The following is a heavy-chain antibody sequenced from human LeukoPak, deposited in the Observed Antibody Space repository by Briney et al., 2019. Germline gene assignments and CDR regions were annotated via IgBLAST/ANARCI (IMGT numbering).Heavy chain of an antibody. J-gene: IGHJ6*02. CDR3: ARDASRMLTGLYYYYYYGMDV. Sequence: GASVKVSCKASGYTFTGYYMHWVRQAPGQGLEWMGWMNPNSGNTGYAQKFQGRVTMTRNTSISTAHMELSSLRSEDTAVYYCARDASRMLTGLYYYYYYGMDVWGQGTTVTVSS. D-gene: IGHD3-9*01. CDR1: GYTFTGYY. V-gene: IGHV1-8*02. CDR2: MNPNSGNT.